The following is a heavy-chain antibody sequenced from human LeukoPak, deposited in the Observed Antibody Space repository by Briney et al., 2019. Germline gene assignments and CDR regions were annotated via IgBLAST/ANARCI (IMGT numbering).Heavy chain of an antibody. J-gene: IGHJ4*02. CDR1: GFTFSSDA. V-gene: IGHV3-23*01. D-gene: IGHD3-22*01. CDR3: AKVSYDSSGYLFDY. CDR2: ISGSGGSR. Sequence: HPGGSLRLACAASGFTFSSDARSWVRQAPGKGLEWVSAISGSGGSRYYADSVKRRFTISRDNSKNPLYLQMNSLRAEDTAVYYCAKVSYDSSGYLFDYWGQGTLVTVSS.